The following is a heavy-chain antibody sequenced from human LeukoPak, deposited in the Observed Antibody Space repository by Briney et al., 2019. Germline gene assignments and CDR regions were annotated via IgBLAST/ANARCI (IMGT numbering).Heavy chain of an antibody. Sequence: ASVKVSCKASGYTFTGYYMHWVRQAPGQGLEWMGWINPKNGDTNYAQKFQGRVIMTRDTSISTVYMELSRLRPDDTAVYYCARDRGIAVANVDFDYWGQGTLVTVSS. CDR2: INPKNGDT. CDR1: GYTFTGYY. V-gene: IGHV1-2*02. D-gene: IGHD6-19*01. CDR3: ARDRGIAVANVDFDY. J-gene: IGHJ4*02.